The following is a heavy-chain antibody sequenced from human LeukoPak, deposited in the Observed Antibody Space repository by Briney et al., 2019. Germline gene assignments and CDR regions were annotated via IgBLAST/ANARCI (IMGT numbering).Heavy chain of an antibody. CDR2: INHSGST. V-gene: IGHV4-34*01. D-gene: IGHD3-22*01. CDR3: ARRTGSGYNLNWFDP. J-gene: IGHJ5*02. CDR1: GGSFSGYY. Sequence: SETLSLTCAVYGGSFSGYYWSWIRQPPGKGLEWIGEINHSGSTNYNPSLKSRVTISVDTSKNQFSLKLSSVTAADTAVYYCARRTGSGYNLNWFDPWGQGTLVTVFS.